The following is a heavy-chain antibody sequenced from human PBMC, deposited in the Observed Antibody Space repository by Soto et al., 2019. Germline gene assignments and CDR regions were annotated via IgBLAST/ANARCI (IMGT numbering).Heavy chain of an antibody. D-gene: IGHD5-18*01. CDR2: IIPISGGT. CDR1: GYTFTGYN. CDR3: ARGYSYGPGDYYYGMDV. V-gene: IGHV1-2*02. Sequence: ASVKPSRKASGYTFTGYNMHCVRQAPGKGLEWMGWIIPISGGTNYAQKFQGRVTITADESTSTAYMELSSLRSEDTAVYYCARGYSYGPGDYYYGMDVWGQGTTVTVSS. J-gene: IGHJ6*02.